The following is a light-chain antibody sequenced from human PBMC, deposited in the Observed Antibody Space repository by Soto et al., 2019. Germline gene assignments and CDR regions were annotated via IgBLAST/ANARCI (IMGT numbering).Light chain of an antibody. CDR1: QSISSY. CDR2: AAS. V-gene: IGKV1-39*01. Sequence: DIQMTQSPSSLSASVGDRVTITCRASQSISSYLNWYQQKPGKAPKILIYAASSLQSGVPSRFSGSGSGTDVTLTISSLQPEDFATYYCQQSYSTPRVTFGQGTRLEIK. J-gene: IGKJ5*01. CDR3: QQSYSTPRVT.